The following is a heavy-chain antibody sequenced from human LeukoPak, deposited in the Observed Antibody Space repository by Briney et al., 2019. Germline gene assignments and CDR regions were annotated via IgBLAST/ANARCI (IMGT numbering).Heavy chain of an antibody. D-gene: IGHD6-19*01. V-gene: IGHV3-33*08. Sequence: PGGSLRLSCAASGFTFSSYGMHWVRQAPGKGLEWVAGIWYDGSNKYYADSVKGRFTISRDNSKNTLYLQMNSLRAEDTAVYYCARVRSSGWYNDYWGQGTLVTVSS. CDR2: IWYDGSNK. J-gene: IGHJ4*02. CDR3: ARVRSSGWYNDY. CDR1: GFTFSSYG.